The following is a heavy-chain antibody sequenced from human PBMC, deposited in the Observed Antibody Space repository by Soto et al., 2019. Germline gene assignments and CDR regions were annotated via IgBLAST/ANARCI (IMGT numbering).Heavy chain of an antibody. CDR1: GYTFTSYG. V-gene: IGHV1-18*01. CDR3: SRESRYCSGGSCYFLPGIDY. D-gene: IGHD2-15*01. J-gene: IGHJ4*02. CDR2: ISAYNGNT. Sequence: ASVKVSCKASGYTFTSYGISWVRQAPGQGLEWMGWISAYNGNTNYAQKLKGRVTMTTDKSTSTAYMELSSLRSDDTAVYFCSRESRYCSGGSCYFLPGIDYWGQGTLVTVSS.